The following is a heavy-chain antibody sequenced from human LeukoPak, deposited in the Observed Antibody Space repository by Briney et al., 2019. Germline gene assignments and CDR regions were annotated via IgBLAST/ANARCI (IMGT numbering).Heavy chain of an antibody. J-gene: IGHJ6*02. V-gene: IGHV3-43*02. Sequence: PGGSLRLSCAASGFAFADYDMNWVRQAPGKGLEWVSLISGDGGSTYYADSVKGRFTISRDNRKNSLYLQMSSLRTEDTALYYCACGYSYGYLTSYGLDVWGQGTTVTVSS. CDR1: GFAFADYD. D-gene: IGHD5-18*01. CDR2: ISGDGGST. CDR3: ACGYSYGYLTSYGLDV.